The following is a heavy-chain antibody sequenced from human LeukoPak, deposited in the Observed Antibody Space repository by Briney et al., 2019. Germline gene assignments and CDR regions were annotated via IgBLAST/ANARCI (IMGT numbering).Heavy chain of an antibody. D-gene: IGHD1-26*01. Sequence: SESLCLTCTVSGGSISSYYWGWIRQPAGKGLGWTVGIYTSGSTKYNPSLKSLVTMSVETSKNQFSLRLSSVTAAHTAVSYCARVGPYHHSMDVWGKGTPVTVSS. CDR2: IYTSGST. V-gene: IGHV4-4*07. CDR3: ARVGPYHHSMDV. J-gene: IGHJ6*03. CDR1: GGSISSYY.